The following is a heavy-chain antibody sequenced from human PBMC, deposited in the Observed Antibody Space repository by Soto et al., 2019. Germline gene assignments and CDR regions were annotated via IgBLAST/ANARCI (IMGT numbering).Heavy chain of an antibody. J-gene: IGHJ5*02. Sequence: QITLKESGPTLVKPTQTLTLTCTFSGFSLTTSGVGVGWIRQPPGKALEWLALIYWDDDKRYSPSRKSRLTITKDTSTTQVVLPMPNMDPADTATYFCAHTTTTVTWWFDPWGQGTLVTVSS. V-gene: IGHV2-5*02. CDR2: IYWDDDK. D-gene: IGHD4-17*01. CDR3: AHTTTTVTWWFDP. CDR1: GFSLTTSGVG.